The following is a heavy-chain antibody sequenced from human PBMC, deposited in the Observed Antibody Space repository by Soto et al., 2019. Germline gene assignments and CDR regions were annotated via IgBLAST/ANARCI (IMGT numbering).Heavy chain of an antibody. J-gene: IGHJ4*02. D-gene: IGHD3-10*01. CDR2: IYWDDDK. Sequence: QITLKESGPTLVKPTQTLTLTCTFSGFSLSTSGVGVGWIRQPPGKALEWLALIYWDDDKRHSPSLNSRLTITKESHKNQVGVTTSNMDPVDTATSYYAHRARITMVRGVFAPRRSNFDYWGQGTLVTVSS. V-gene: IGHV2-5*02. CDR3: AHRARITMVRGVFAPRRSNFDY. CDR1: GFSLSTSGVG.